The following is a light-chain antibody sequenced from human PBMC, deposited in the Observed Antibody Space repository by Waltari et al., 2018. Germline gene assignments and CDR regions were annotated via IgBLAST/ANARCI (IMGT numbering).Light chain of an antibody. CDR2: GAS. J-gene: IGKJ4*01. V-gene: IGKV3-20*01. CDR3: QQYDISPLT. CDR1: QTVRTTY. Sequence: IVLTQSPGTLSLSPGERATLSCRASQTVRTTYSAWYQQKPGQAPTLLIYGASSRATGIPDRFSGSGSGTDFSLTISSLEPEDFAVYYCQQYDISPLTFGGGTKVEIK.